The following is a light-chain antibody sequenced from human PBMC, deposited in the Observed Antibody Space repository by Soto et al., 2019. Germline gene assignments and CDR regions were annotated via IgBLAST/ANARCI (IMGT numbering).Light chain of an antibody. CDR1: SSDIGGSNY. V-gene: IGLV2-14*03. J-gene: IGLJ1*01. CDR3: YSSRSSSSTFYV. Sequence: QSALTQPASVSGSPGQSITISCAGTSSDIGGSNYVSWYQQHPGKAPKLMIYGVSNRPSGVSNRFSGSKSGNTASLTISGLQAEDEADYFCYSSRSSSSTFYVFGTGPKLTVL. CDR2: GVS.